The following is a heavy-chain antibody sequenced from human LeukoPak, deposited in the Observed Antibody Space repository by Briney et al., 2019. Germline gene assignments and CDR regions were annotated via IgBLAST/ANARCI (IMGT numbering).Heavy chain of an antibody. CDR1: GFTFSSYE. D-gene: IGHD6-6*01. CDR2: LSWNGSNI. CDR3: ARDFERRGSSTVDY. Sequence: RGSLRLSCAASGFTFSSYEMNWVRQAPGKGLEWVSYLSWNGSNIYYADSAKGRFTISRDNAKNSLYLQMNSLRAEDTAVYYCARDFERRGSSTVDYWGQGTLVTVSP. V-gene: IGHV3-48*03. J-gene: IGHJ4*02.